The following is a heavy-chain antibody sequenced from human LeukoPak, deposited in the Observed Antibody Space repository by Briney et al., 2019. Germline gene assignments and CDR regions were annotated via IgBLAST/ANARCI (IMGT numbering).Heavy chain of an antibody. V-gene: IGHV1-69*05. J-gene: IGHJ4*02. Sequence: VASVKVSCKASGGTFSSYAISWVRQAPGQGLEWMGGIIPIFGTANYAQKFQGRVTITTDESTSTAYMELSSLRSEDTAVYYCATSLLLGYCSSTSCPLPWDFDYWGQGTLVTVSS. D-gene: IGHD2-2*01. CDR2: IIPIFGTA. CDR1: GGTFSSYA. CDR3: ATSLLLGYCSSTSCPLPWDFDY.